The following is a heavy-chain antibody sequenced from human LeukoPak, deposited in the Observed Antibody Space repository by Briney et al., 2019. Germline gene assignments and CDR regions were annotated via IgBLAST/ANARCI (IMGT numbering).Heavy chain of an antibody. CDR2: VNHGGTT. J-gene: IGHJ6*04. CDR1: DGSFSGYH. D-gene: IGHD3-10*01. CDR3: ARGVISVVRGFYYYYGMDV. Sequence: SETLSLTCAVFDGSFSGYHWSWIRQSPGKGLEWIGEVNHGGTTIYNPSLKSRVTISVDTTKSQFSLKLSSVTAADTAVYYCARGVISVVRGFYYYYGMDVWGKGTTVTVSS. V-gene: IGHV4-34*01.